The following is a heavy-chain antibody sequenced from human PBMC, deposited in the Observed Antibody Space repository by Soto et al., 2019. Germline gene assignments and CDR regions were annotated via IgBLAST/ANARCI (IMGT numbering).Heavy chain of an antibody. V-gene: IGHV3-30*18. CDR2: ISYDGSDK. CDR3: AKALGELSPESYDY. D-gene: IGHD3-16*02. CDR1: GFTFSSYA. J-gene: IGHJ4*02. Sequence: QVQLVESGGGVVQPGRSLRLSCAASGFTFSSYAMHWVRQAPGKGLEWVAVISYDGSDKYYADSVKGTFTISRDNSKNTLNLQRNSLRADDTAVYYCAKALGELSPESYDYWGQGTLITVSS.